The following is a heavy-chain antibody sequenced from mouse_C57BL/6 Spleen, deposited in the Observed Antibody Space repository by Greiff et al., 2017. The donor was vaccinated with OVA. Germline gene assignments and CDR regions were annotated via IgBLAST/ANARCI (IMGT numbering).Heavy chain of an antibody. CDR2: IDPNSGGT. Sequence: QVQLQQPGAELVKPGASVKLSCKASGYTFTSYWMHWVKQRPGRGLEWIGGIDPNSGGTKYNEKFKSKATLTVDKPSSTAYMQLSSLTSENSAVEYCARDYYGSSYYAMDYWGQGTSVTVSS. CDR1: GYTFTSYW. J-gene: IGHJ4*01. D-gene: IGHD1-1*01. V-gene: IGHV1-72*01. CDR3: ARDYYGSSYYAMDY.